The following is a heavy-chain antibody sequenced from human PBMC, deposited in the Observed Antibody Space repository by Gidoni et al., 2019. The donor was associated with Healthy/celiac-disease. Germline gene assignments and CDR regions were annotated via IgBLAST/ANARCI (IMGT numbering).Heavy chain of an antibody. CDR3: ARALESSVLMVYATRPNAFDI. J-gene: IGHJ3*02. CDR1: GGTFSSYA. V-gene: IGHV1-69*01. CDR2: IIPIFGTA. Sequence: QVQLVQSGAEVKKPGSSVKVSCKASGGTFSSYAISWVRQAPGQGLEWMGGIIPIFGTANYAQKFQGRVTITADESTSTAYMELSSLRSEDTAVYYCARALESSVLMVYATRPNAFDIWGQGTMVTVSS. D-gene: IGHD2-8*01.